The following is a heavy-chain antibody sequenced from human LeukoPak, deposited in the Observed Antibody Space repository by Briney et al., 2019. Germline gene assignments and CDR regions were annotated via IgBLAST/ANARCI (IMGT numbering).Heavy chain of an antibody. Sequence: SETLSLTCAVSGGSISSSNWWSWVRQPLGQGLEWIGEIYHSGSTNYNPSLKSRVTISVDKSKNQFSLKLSSVTAADTAVYYCARAQWLPYYFDYWGQGTLVTVSS. D-gene: IGHD6-19*01. CDR1: GGSISSSNW. CDR3: ARAQWLPYYFDY. V-gene: IGHV4-4*02. J-gene: IGHJ4*02. CDR2: IYHSGST.